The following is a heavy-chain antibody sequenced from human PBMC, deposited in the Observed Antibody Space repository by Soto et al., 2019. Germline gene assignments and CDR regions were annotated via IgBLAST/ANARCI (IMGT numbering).Heavy chain of an antibody. CDR2: IGSSGGST. D-gene: IGHD3-22*01. J-gene: IGHJ3*02. V-gene: IGHV3-23*01. CDR1: GFTFSSYA. CDR3: AKNQFNYYDSSGYDAFDI. Sequence: GGSLRLSCAASGFTFSSYAISWVRQAPGKGLEWVSSIGSSGGSTYYADSVKGRFTISRDNSKNTLFLQRNSLRAEDTAVYYCAKNQFNYYDSSGYDAFDIWGQGTMVTVSS.